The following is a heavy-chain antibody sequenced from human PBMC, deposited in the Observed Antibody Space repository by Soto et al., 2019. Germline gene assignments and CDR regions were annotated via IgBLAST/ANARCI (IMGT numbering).Heavy chain of an antibody. D-gene: IGHD3-10*01. CDR1: GFTFKNYD. CDR2: ISGSGGVT. V-gene: IGHV3-23*01. Sequence: EVELLESGGGLVQPGGSLRLSCVASGFTFKNYDMRWISQAPGKGLEWVSGISGSGGVTYYADSVKGRFTISRDNSKNTLYLQMNSLRAEDTAIYYCAKNRQFRSYYESAGHYDNWGQGTLVTVSS. J-gene: IGHJ4*02. CDR3: AKNRQFRSYYESAGHYDN.